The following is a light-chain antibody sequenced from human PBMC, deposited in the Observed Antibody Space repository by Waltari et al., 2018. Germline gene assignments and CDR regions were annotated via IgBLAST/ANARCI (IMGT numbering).Light chain of an antibody. CDR2: LGS. CDR3: MQALQSPWS. CDR1: QNLLHTNGYNY. V-gene: IGKV2-28*01. Sequence: VVVTQSPLSLPVTPGEPASTSCRSSQNLLHTNGYNYLDWYLQKPGQPPQLLIFLGSNRASGVPDRFSGSGSGTEFTLKISRVEAEDVGVYYCMQALQSPWSFGQGTKVDI. J-gene: IGKJ1*01.